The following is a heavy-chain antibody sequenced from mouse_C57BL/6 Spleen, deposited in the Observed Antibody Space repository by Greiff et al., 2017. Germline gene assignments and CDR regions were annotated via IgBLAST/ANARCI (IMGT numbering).Heavy chain of an antibody. Sequence: QVQLQQSGPELVKPGASVKISCKASGYAFSSSWMNWVKQRPGTGLEWIGRIYPGDGDTNYNGTFKGKATLTADKSASTAYMQLSSLTSEDSAVYFCARGGFDYWGQGTTLTVSS. J-gene: IGHJ2*01. V-gene: IGHV1-82*01. CDR1: GYAFSSSW. CDR3: ARGGFDY. CDR2: IYPGDGDT.